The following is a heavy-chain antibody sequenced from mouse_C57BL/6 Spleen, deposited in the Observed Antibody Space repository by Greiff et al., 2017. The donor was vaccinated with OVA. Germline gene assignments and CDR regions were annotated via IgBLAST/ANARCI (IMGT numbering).Heavy chain of an antibody. Sequence: QVQLQQPGAELVRPGSSVKLSCKASGYTFTSYWMHWVKQRPIQGLEWIGNIDPSDSETHYNQKFKDKATLTVDKSSSTAYLQLSSLTSEDSAVYFLARGEGGNPFAYRGQGNLVNVSA. D-gene: IGHD1-1*02. V-gene: IGHV1-52*01. CDR3: ARGEGGNPFAY. CDR1: GYTFTSYW. CDR2: IDPSDSET. J-gene: IGHJ3*01.